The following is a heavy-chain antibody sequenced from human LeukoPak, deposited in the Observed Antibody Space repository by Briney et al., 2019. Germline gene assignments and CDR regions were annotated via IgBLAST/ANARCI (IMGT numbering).Heavy chain of an antibody. CDR2: IHYSGST. CDR1: GGSISSYY. D-gene: IGHD5-24*01. CDR3: ARDRDGYNGFDY. Sequence: SETLSLTCTGSGGSISSYYWSWIRQPPGKGLEWIGYIHYSGSTNYNPSLKSRVTISVDTSKNQFSLKLSSVTAADTAVYYCARDRDGYNGFDYWGQGTLVTVSS. V-gene: IGHV4-59*01. J-gene: IGHJ4*02.